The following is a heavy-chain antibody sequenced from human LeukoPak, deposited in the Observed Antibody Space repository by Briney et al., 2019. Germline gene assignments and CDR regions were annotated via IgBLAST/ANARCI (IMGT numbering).Heavy chain of an antibody. CDR1: GFTFSSYG. J-gene: IGHJ6*03. CDR3: AKDIAEPAYYYYYMDV. D-gene: IGHD6-13*01. Sequence: GGSLRLSCAASGFTFSSYGMHWVRQAPGKGLEWVAFIRYDGSNKYYADSVKGRFTISRDNSKNTLYLQMNSLRAEDTAVYYCAKDIAEPAYYYYYMDVWGKGTTVTVSS. CDR2: IRYDGSNK. V-gene: IGHV3-30*02.